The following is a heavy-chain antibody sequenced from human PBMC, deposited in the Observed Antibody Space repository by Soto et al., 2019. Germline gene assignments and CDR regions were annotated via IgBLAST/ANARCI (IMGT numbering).Heavy chain of an antibody. CDR2: ISYDGSNK. J-gene: IGHJ4*02. D-gene: IGHD6-25*01. Sequence: PGGSLRLSCAASGFTFSSYAMHWVRQAPGKGLEWVAVISYDGSNKYYADSVKGRFTISRDNSKNTLYLQMNSMRAEDTAVYYCARALGEAATIYYCGQVTLVTVSS. CDR1: GFTFSSYA. V-gene: IGHV3-30-3*01. CDR3: ARALGEAATIYY.